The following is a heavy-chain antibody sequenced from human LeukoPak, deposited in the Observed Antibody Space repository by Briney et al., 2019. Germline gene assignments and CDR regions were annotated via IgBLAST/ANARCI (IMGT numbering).Heavy chain of an antibody. CDR3: ARDLQDGVDY. V-gene: IGHV3-21*01. D-gene: IGHD4-11*01. J-gene: IGHJ4*02. CDR2: ISSSSSYI. CDR1: GVTLSSYS. Sequence: GGTLRLSSAASGVTLSSYSMSGGRRAPRGGVEWVSCISSSSSYIYYARSVKGRFTISRDNAKNSLYLQMNSLSAEDTAVYYCARDLQDGVDYWGQGTLVTVSS.